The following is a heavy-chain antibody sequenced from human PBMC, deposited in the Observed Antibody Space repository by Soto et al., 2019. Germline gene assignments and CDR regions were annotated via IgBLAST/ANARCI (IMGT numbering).Heavy chain of an antibody. V-gene: IGHV1-18*01. Sequence: QVHLVQSGAEVKKPGASVKVSCKASGYTFTSYGITWVRQAPGQGLEGMGWSSAHNGNTEYAQKLQGRVIVTRATSTSTASMDLRSLRSDDTAVYYCARGRYGDYWGQGALVTVSS. CDR1: GYTFTSYG. J-gene: IGHJ4*02. D-gene: IGHD1-1*01. CDR2: SSAHNGNT. CDR3: ARGRYGDY.